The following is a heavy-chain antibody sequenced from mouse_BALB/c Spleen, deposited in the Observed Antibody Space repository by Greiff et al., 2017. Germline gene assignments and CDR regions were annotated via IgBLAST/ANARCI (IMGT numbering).Heavy chain of an antibody. V-gene: IGHV14-3*02. CDR1: GFNIKDTY. D-gene: IGHD2-2*01. CDR3: ASGGYDWYFDV. J-gene: IGHJ1*01. CDR2: IDPANGNT. Sequence: EVKLMESGAELVKPGASVKLSCTASGFNIKDTYMHWVKQRPEQGLEWIGRIDPANGNTKYDPKFQGKATITADTSSNTAYLQLSSLTSEDTAVYYCASGGYDWYFDVWGAGTTVTVSS.